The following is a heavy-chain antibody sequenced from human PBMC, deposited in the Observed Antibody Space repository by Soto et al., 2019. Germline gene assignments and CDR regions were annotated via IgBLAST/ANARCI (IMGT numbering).Heavy chain of an antibody. V-gene: IGHV1-18*04. CDR3: TRDPGIAAPGRGLGDY. Sequence: QVQLVQSGTEVKKPGASVQVSCKASGYSFTTYGFSWVRQAPGQGLEWMGWISAYGTTTDYAQSLQGRVTLTTDTSTSTTCMELRSLRVDDTGVYYCTRDPGIAAPGRGLGDYWGQGTLVTVSS. CDR1: GYSFTTYG. CDR2: ISAYGTTT. D-gene: IGHD6-13*01. J-gene: IGHJ4*02.